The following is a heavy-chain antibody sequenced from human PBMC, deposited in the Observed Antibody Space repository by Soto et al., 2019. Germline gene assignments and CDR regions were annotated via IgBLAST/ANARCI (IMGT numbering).Heavy chain of an antibody. CDR2: MHHTQGT. J-gene: IGHJ5*02. Sequence: SETLSLTCSVSGASISSYYWTWIRQPPGGGLEWIGYMHHTQGTNDNPSLRGRVHMSIDTSMNQFSLRLTSVTAADTAVYYCARVPFVGYFDWLDPWGHGTLVTAPQ. CDR3: ARVPFVGYFDWLDP. D-gene: IGHD3-9*01. CDR1: GASISSYY. V-gene: IGHV4-59*01.